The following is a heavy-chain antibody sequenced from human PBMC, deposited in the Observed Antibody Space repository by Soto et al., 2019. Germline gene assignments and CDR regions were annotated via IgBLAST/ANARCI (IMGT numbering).Heavy chain of an antibody. CDR1: GGSISSYY. Sequence: SETLSLTCTVSGGSISSYYWSWIRQPPGKGLEWIGYIYYSGSTNYNPSLKSRVTISVDTSKNQFSLKLSSVTAADTAVYYCARVASVDFWSDPLKYNWFYPCGQGTLVTVSA. D-gene: IGHD3-3*01. J-gene: IGHJ5*02. CDR3: ARVASVDFWSDPLKYNWFYP. CDR2: IYYSGST. V-gene: IGHV4-59*01.